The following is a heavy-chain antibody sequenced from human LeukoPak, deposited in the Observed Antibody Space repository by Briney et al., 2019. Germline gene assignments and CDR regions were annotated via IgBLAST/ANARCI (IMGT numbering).Heavy chain of an antibody. CDR3: ARDRLLGSSTSKDYYYYYGMGV. V-gene: IGHV1-69*13. CDR2: IIPIFGTA. J-gene: IGHJ6*02. Sequence: ASVKVSCKASGGTFSSYAISWVRQAPGQGLEWMGGIIPIFGTANYAQKFQGRVTITADESTSTAYMELSSLRSEDTAVYYCARDRLLGSSTSKDYYYYYGMGVWGQGTTVTVSS. CDR1: GGTFSSYA. D-gene: IGHD2-2*01.